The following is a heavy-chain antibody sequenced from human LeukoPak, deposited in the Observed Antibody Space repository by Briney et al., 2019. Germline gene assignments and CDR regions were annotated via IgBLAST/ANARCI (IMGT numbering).Heavy chain of an antibody. J-gene: IGHJ6*02. CDR1: GFTFDDYA. V-gene: IGHV3-9*01. D-gene: IGHD1-1*01. CDR3: AKDISTGTQGYYYGMDV. CDR2: ISWNSGSI. Sequence: HLGRSLRLSCAASGFTFDDYAMHWVRQAPGKGLEWVSGISWNSGSIGYADSVKGRFTISRDNAKNSLYLQMNSLRAEDTALYYCAKDISTGTQGYYYGMDVWGQGTTVTVSS.